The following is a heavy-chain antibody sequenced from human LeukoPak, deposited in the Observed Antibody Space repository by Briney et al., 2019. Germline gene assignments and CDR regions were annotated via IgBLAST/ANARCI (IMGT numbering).Heavy chain of an antibody. J-gene: IGHJ6*02. D-gene: IGHD2-15*01. CDR1: GFTFSGSA. CDR3: TRHTDRYCSGAGCYVNYFYGLDG. Sequence: PGGSLRLSCVGSGFTFSGSAFHWVRQASGKGLEWVGRIRSKANSYVTAYAASLEGRVTISRDDSKNMAYLQMNSLKTEDTAVYFCTRHTDRYCSGAGCYVNYFYGLDGWGQGTTVTVSS. CDR2: IRSKANSYVT. V-gene: IGHV3-73*01.